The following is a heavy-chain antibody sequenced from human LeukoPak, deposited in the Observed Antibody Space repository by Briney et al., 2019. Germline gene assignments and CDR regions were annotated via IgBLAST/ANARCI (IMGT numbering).Heavy chain of an antibody. CDR2: IYYSGST. CDR1: GVSISSGDYY. Sequence: PSQTLSLTCTVSGVSISSGDYYWSWIRQPPGKGLEWIGYIYYSGSTYYNPSLKSRVTISVDTSKNQFSLKLSSVTAADTAVYYCARGSIAARLLDYWGQGTLVTVSS. V-gene: IGHV4-30-4*01. D-gene: IGHD6-6*01. CDR3: ARGSIAARLLDY. J-gene: IGHJ4*02.